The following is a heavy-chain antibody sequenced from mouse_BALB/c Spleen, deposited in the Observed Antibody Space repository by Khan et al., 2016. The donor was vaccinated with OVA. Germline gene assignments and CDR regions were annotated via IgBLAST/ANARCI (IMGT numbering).Heavy chain of an antibody. CDR3: VRPSYVPRYFAV. D-gene: IGHD6-1*01. Sequence: EVQLQESGAELVKPGASVKLSCTASGFNIKDNYIHWVKRRPEQGLEWIGRITPANGNTEYDPKFQGKATMRADTASNTAYLQLSSLTSGDTAVYYCVRPSYVPRYFAVWGAGTTVTVSS. J-gene: IGHJ1*01. CDR2: ITPANGNT. V-gene: IGHV14-3*02. CDR1: GFNIKDNY.